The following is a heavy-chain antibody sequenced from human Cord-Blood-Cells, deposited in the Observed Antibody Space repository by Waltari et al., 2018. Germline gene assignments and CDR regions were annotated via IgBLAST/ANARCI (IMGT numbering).Heavy chain of an antibody. D-gene: IGHD1-26*01. Sequence: QVQLQESGPGLVKPSQTLSLTCTFSGGSISSGSYYWSWIRQHPGKGLEWIGYIYYSGSTYYNPSLKSRVTISVDTSKNQFSLKLSSVTAADTAVYYCARVTSGSYYVPFDYWGQGTLVTVSS. V-gene: IGHV4-31*03. CDR2: IYYSGST. CDR1: GGSISSGSYY. CDR3: ARVTSGSYYVPFDY. J-gene: IGHJ4*02.